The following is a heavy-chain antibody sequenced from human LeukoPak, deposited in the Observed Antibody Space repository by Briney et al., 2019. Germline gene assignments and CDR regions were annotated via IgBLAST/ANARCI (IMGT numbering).Heavy chain of an antibody. CDR2: IGGEGGNT. CDR1: GFTFDDYA. D-gene: IGHD2-15*01. Sequence: QPGGSLRLSCAASGFTFDDYAMHWVRQAPGKGLEWVSLIGGEGGNTFYADSVKGRFSISRDNSKNSLYLQMNSLRSEDTALYYCAKDHGGGPRDSYYYGMDVWGQGTTVTVSS. J-gene: IGHJ6*02. V-gene: IGHV3-43*02. CDR3: AKDHGGGPRDSYYYGMDV.